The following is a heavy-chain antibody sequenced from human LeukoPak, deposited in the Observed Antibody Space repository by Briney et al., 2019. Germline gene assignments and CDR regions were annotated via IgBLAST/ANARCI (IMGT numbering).Heavy chain of an antibody. J-gene: IGHJ4*02. V-gene: IGHV4-61*02. CDR2: IYTSGST. CDR1: GGSISSGSYY. D-gene: IGHD3-16*02. CDR3: ARDPGLYRLYYFDY. Sequence: SETLSLTCTVSGGSISSGSYYWSWIRQPAGKGLEWIGRIYTSGSTNYNPSLKSRVTISVDTSKNQFSLKLSSVTAADTAVYYCARDPGLYRLYYFDYWGQGTLVTVSS.